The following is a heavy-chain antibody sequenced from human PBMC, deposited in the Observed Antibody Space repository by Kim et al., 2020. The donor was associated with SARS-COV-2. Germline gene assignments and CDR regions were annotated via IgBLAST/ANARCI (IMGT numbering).Heavy chain of an antibody. V-gene: IGHV4-39*01. J-gene: IGHJ3*02. CDR3: ALYYYGSGTYDAFDI. Sequence: SETQSLTCTVSGGSISSSSYYWGWIRQPPGKGLEWIGSIYYSGSTYYNPYLKSRVTISVDTSKNQFSLKLSSVTAADTAVYYCALYYYGSGTYDAFDIWGQGTMVTVSS. CDR1: GGSISSSSYY. CDR2: IYYSGST. D-gene: IGHD3-10*01.